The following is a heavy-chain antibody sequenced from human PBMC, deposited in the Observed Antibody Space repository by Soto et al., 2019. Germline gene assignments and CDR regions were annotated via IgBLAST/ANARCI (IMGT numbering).Heavy chain of an antibody. Sequence: SETLPRTCAVCGGSISSNKWWSWVRQPPGKGLEWIGEIYHSGSTNYNPSLKSRGTISLDRSKNQFSLKLTSVTAADSAVYYCARDVQIGGAPSSLGAMDVWHQVTRVIVCS. CDR1: GGSISSNKW. CDR2: IYHSGST. V-gene: IGHV4-4*02. J-gene: IGHJ6*02. D-gene: IGHD1-26*01. CDR3: ARDVQIGGAPSSLGAMDV.